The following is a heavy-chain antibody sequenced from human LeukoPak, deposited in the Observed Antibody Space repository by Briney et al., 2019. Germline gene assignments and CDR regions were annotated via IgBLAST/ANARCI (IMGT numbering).Heavy chain of an antibody. V-gene: IGHV5-51*01. CDR3: ARQTSSSSRVDF. CDR2: IYPGDSDT. J-gene: IGHJ4*02. CDR1: GYMFSNYW. D-gene: IGHD6-6*01. Sequence: GESLKISCKGSGYMFSNYWIGWVRQMPRKSLEWMGTIYPGDSDTTYSPSLQGQVTISADKSISTAYLQWNSLKASDTAMYFCARQTSSSSRVDFWGQGTLVTVSS.